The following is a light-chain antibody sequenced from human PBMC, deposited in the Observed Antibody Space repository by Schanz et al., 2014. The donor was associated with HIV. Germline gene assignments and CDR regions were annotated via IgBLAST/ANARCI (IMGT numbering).Light chain of an antibody. Sequence: ELMMTQSPATLSVSPGERATLSCRASQSVSGNLAWYQQKPGQAPRLLIYGASTRVTGIPDRFIGSGSGTDFALTINRVEPEDFAVYYWQQYGSFFSSGGGTKVEIK. CDR1: QSVSGN. CDR2: GAS. V-gene: IGKV3-15*01. J-gene: IGKJ4*01. CDR3: QQYGSFFS.